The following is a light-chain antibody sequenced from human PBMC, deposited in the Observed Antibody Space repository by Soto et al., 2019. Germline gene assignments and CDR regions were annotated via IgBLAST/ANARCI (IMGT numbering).Light chain of an antibody. CDR1: SSDVGAYNF. Sequence: QSVLTQPASVSGSPGESITISCTGTSSDVGAYNFVSWYQQDPGKDPKLMIYDVSSRPSGVSNRFSGSKSGHTASLTISGLQAEDEADYYCSSYTSSSTYVFGTGTKLTVL. CDR2: DVS. CDR3: SSYTSSSTYV. J-gene: IGLJ1*01. V-gene: IGLV2-14*01.